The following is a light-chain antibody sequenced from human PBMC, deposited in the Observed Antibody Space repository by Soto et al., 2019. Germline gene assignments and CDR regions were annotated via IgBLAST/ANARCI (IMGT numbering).Light chain of an antibody. CDR3: QKYNSQGT. V-gene: IGKV1-27*01. J-gene: IGKJ1*01. CDR1: QGISNY. CDR2: AAS. Sequence: DIQMTQSPSSLSASLGDRFTITCRASQGISNYLAWYQQKPGKVPKLLIYAASTLQSGVPSRFSGSGSGTDFTLTISSLQPEDVATYYCQKYNSQGTFGQGTKVDIK.